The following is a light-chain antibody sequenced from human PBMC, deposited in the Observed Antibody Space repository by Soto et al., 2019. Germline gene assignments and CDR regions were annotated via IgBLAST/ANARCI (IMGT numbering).Light chain of an antibody. V-gene: IGLV2-14*01. CDR1: SSDVGGYNY. Sequence: QSALTQPASVSGSPGQSITISCTGTSSDVGGYNYVSWYQQHPGKAPKLMIYEVSNRPSGVSNRFSGPKSGNTASLTISGLQAEDEADYYCSSYTSSSTLGVFGTGTQLTVL. CDR3: SSYTSSSTLGV. CDR2: EVS. J-gene: IGLJ1*01.